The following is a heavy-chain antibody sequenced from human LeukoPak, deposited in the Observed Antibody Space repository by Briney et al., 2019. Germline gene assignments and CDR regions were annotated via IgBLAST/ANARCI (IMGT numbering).Heavy chain of an antibody. J-gene: IGHJ4*02. CDR2: ISYDGSNK. V-gene: IGHV3-30*18. Sequence: GRSLRLSCAASGFTFSSYGMHWVRQAPGKGLEWVAVISYDGSNKYYADSVKGRFTISRDNSKNTLYLQMNSLRAEDTAVYYCAKDGVDYDILTGYCDYWGQGTLVTVSS. D-gene: IGHD3-9*01. CDR1: GFTFSSYG. CDR3: AKDGVDYDILTGYCDY.